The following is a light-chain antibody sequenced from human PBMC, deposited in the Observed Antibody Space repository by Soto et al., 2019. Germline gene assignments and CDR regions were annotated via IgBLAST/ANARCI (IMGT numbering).Light chain of an antibody. Sequence: EIVMTQSPATLSVSPGERATLSCRASQSVSSNLAWYQQKPGQAPRLFIYGASTRATGIPARFSGSGSRTEFTLTISSLQSEDFAVYYCQQYNNWPRTFGQGTKVEIK. CDR2: GAS. CDR1: QSVSSN. V-gene: IGKV3-15*01. CDR3: QQYNNWPRT. J-gene: IGKJ1*01.